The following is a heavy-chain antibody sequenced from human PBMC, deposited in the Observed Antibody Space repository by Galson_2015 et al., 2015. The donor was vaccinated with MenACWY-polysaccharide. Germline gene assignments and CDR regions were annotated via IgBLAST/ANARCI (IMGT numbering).Heavy chain of an antibody. Sequence: FLSLCGAASGFTYGDYAMAWFRHAPGKGLEWVGFIRCKASGETTEYAAFVKARFTVSKDHSKSTAYLQMNSLHTEDTAIYYCTRDRPIDYWGQGTLVTVSS. J-gene: IGHJ4*02. CDR1: GFTYGDYA. V-gene: IGHV3-49*03. CDR2: IRCKASGETT. CDR3: TRDRPIDY.